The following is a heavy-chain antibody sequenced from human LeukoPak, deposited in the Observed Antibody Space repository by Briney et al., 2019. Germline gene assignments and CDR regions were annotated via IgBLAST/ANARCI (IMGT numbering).Heavy chain of an antibody. Sequence: PGGSLRLSCSASGFGFGDHGMSWVRQVPGKGLEWVSRINWSGGSTGYADPVRGRFTISRDNAKNSLYLQMDSLTAEDTALYYCARAPITSPFYFDHWGQGTLVTVSS. CDR3: ARAPITSPFYFDH. CDR2: INWSGGST. V-gene: IGHV3-20*04. CDR1: GFGFGDHG. J-gene: IGHJ4*02. D-gene: IGHD2-2*01.